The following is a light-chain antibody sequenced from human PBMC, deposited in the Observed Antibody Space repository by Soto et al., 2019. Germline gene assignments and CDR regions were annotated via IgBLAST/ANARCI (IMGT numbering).Light chain of an antibody. Sequence: EIVLTQSPATLSLSPGERATLSCRASQSINRHLAWYRQKPGQAPRLLIYDASNRATGIPARFSGSGSGTDFTLTISSLEPEDFGVYYCQQYYTTPRTFGQGTKVEIQ. J-gene: IGKJ2*01. CDR3: QQYYTTPRT. CDR2: DAS. CDR1: QSINRH. V-gene: IGKV3-11*01.